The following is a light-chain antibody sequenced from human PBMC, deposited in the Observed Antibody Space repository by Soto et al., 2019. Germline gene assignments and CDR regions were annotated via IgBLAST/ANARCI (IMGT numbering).Light chain of an antibody. CDR1: QRVSSH. CDR3: HQYNNWPWT. Sequence: ETVMTQSPFTLSLSLGDTSTLSYSASQRVSSHLAWYQQKPGQAPRLLIYAASTRATGIPVRFSGSGSETEFTLTVRSLQSEDFALYYCHQYNNWPWTVGQGTKVDIK. V-gene: IGKV3-15*01. J-gene: IGKJ1*01. CDR2: AAS.